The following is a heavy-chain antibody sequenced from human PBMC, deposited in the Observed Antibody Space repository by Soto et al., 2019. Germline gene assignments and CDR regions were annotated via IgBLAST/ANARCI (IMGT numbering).Heavy chain of an antibody. CDR2: ISGSGGST. V-gene: IGHV3-23*01. Sequence: GGSLRLSCAASGFTFSSYAMSWVRQAPGKGLEWVSAISGSGGSTYYADSVKGRFTISRDNSKNTLYLQMNSLRAEDTAVYYCAKDGTSSNNHYYHSNPDAFDIWGQGTMVTVSS. CDR3: AKDGTSSNNHYYHSNPDAFDI. CDR1: GFTFSSYA. J-gene: IGHJ3*02. D-gene: IGHD3-22*01.